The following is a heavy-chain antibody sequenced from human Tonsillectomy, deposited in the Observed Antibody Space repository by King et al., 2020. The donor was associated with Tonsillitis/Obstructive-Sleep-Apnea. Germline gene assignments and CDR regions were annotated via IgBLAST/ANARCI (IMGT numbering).Heavy chain of an antibody. J-gene: IGHJ4*02. Sequence: TLKESGPTLVKPTQTLTLTCTFSGFSLSTSGVGVGWIRQPPGKALEWLALIYWDDDKRYNPSLKRRVTITKDTSKNQVVLTMTNMDPVDTATYYCAHRTALGHCSDDSCYSVNYFDYWGQGTLVTVSS. CDR2: IYWDDDK. V-gene: IGHV2-5*02. CDR1: GFSLSTSGVG. CDR3: AHRTALGHCSDDSCYSVNYFDY. D-gene: IGHD2-15*01.